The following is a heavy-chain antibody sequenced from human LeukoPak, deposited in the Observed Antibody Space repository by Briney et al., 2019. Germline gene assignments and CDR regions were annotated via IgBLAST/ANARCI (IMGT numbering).Heavy chain of an antibody. J-gene: IGHJ5*02. D-gene: IGHD2-2*01. CDR3: AKGTRYPRNWFDP. CDR1: GFTFSSYG. CDR2: IRYDGSNK. V-gene: IGHV3-30*02. Sequence: QPGGSLRLSCAASGFTFSSYGMRWVRQAPGKGLEWVAFIRYDGSNKYYADSVKGRFTISRDNSKNTLYLQMNSLRAEDTAVYYCAKGTRYPRNWFDPWGQGTLVTVSS.